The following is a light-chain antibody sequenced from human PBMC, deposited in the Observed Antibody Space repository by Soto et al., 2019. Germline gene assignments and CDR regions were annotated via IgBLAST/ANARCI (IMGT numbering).Light chain of an antibody. CDR3: QQYYSTPTWT. J-gene: IGKJ1*01. CDR2: WAS. V-gene: IGKV4-1*01. CDR1: QSVLYSSNNKNY. Sequence: DIVMAQSPDSLAVSLGERATINCKSSQSVLYSSNNKNYLAWYQQKPGQPPKLLIYWASTRESGVPDRFSGSGSGTDFTHTISSLQAEDVAVYYCQQYYSTPTWTFGQGTKVDIK.